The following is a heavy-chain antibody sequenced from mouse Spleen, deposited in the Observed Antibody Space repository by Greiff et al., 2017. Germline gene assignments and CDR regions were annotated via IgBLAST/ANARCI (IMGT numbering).Heavy chain of an antibody. J-gene: IGHJ3*01. D-gene: IGHD1-1*01. CDR2: ISSGGSYT. V-gene: IGHV5-9-1*01. Sequence: EVNVVESGGGLVKPGGSLKLSCAASGFTFSSYAMSWVRQTPEKRLEWVATISSGGSYTYYPDSVKGRFTISRDNAKNTLYLQMSSLRSEDTAMYYCAREGIKNYYGSSPFAYWGQGTLVTVSA. CDR3: AREGIKNYYGSSPFAY. CDR1: GFTFSSYA.